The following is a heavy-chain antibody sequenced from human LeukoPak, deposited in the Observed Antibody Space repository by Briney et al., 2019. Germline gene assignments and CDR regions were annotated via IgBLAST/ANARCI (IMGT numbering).Heavy chain of an antibody. CDR1: GFALSTSGGG. J-gene: IGHJ4*02. CDR2: IYWNDDK. CDR3: AHSGPTMVREVIIY. Sequence: SGPSLVKPTPTLTLTCTFAGFALSTSGGGGGWIRQPPVKVLEGLALIYWNDDKRYSPSLKSRLTITKDTSKNQVVLTMTNMDPVDTATYYCAHSGPTMVREVIIYWGQGTLVTVSS. V-gene: IGHV2-5*01. D-gene: IGHD3-10*01.